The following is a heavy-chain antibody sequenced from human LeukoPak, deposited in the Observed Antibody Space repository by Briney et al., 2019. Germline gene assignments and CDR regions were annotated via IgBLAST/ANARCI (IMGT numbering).Heavy chain of an antibody. CDR3: ASGVGYLFPTN. CDR2: VNLSGGA. Sequence: MPSETLSLTCAIYGGSFSGFYWSWIRQPPGTGLEWIGEVNLSGGAFYNPSLKSRVTISIDTSKQQFFLKLRSVAAADTAHYYCASGVGYLFPTNWGQGTLVTVS. D-gene: IGHD5-18*01. CDR1: GGSFSGFY. V-gene: IGHV4-34*01. J-gene: IGHJ4*02.